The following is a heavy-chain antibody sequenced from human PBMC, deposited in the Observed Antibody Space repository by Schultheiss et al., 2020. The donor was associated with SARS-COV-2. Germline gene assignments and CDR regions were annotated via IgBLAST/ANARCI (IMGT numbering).Heavy chain of an antibody. D-gene: IGHD6-13*01. Sequence: GESLKISCKASGYTFTSYDINWVRQATGQGLEWMGWMNPNSGNTGYAQKFQGRVTMTRNTSISTAYMELSSLRSEDTAVYYCAKLAYSSSWYPVIDYWGQGTLVTVSS. V-gene: IGHV1-8*01. CDR3: AKLAYSSSWYPVIDY. CDR1: GYTFTSYD. CDR2: MNPNSGNT. J-gene: IGHJ4*02.